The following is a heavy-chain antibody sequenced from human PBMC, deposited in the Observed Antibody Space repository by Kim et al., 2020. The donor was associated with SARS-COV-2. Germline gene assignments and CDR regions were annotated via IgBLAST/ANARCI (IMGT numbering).Heavy chain of an antibody. D-gene: IGHD3-3*01. V-gene: IGHV3-30*18. CDR3: AKGLDPDEYDFWSGYGMDV. CDR1: GFTFSSYG. CDR2: ISYDGSNK. Sequence: GGSLRLSCAASGFTFSSYGMHWVRQAPGKGLEWVAVISYDGSNKYYADSVKGRFTISRDNSKNTLYLQMNSLRAEDTAVYYCAKGLDPDEYDFWSGYGMDVWGQGTTVTVSS. J-gene: IGHJ6*02.